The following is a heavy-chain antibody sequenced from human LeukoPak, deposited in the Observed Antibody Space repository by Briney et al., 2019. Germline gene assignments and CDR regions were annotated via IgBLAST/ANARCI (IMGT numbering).Heavy chain of an antibody. Sequence: GGSLRLSCAASGFTFSDYYMSWIRQAPGKGLEWVSYISSSGSTIYYADSVKGRFTISRDNAKNSLYLQMNSLRAEHTAVYYCARVSPSGSSWPYYYYYYMDVWGKGTTVTVSS. CDR2: ISSSGSTI. V-gene: IGHV3-11*01. CDR1: GFTFSDYY. J-gene: IGHJ6*03. D-gene: IGHD6-13*01. CDR3: ARVSPSGSSWPYYYYYYMDV.